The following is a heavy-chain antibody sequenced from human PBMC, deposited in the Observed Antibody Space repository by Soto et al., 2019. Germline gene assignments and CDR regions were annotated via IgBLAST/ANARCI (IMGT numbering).Heavy chain of an antibody. CDR2: ISGSGGST. CDR1: GFTFSSYA. CDR3: AKGQAFWSGSFYGMDV. Sequence: LRLSCAASGFTFSSYAMSWVRQAPGKGLEWVSAISGSGGSTYYADSVKGRFTISRDNSKNTLYLQMNSLRAEDTAVYYCAKGQAFWSGSFYGMDVWGQGTTVTVSS. J-gene: IGHJ6*02. D-gene: IGHD3-3*01. V-gene: IGHV3-23*01.